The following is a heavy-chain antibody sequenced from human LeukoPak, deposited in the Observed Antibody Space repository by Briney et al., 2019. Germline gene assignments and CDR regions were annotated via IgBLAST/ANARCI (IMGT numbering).Heavy chain of an antibody. CDR2: IYSGGST. Sequence: GGSLRLSCAASGFTVSSNYMSWVRQAPGKGLEWVSVIYSGGSTYYADSVKGRFTISRDNSKNTLYLQMNSLRAEDTAVYYCAKYRIVVVTAITDYWGQGTLVTVSS. J-gene: IGHJ4*02. V-gene: IGHV3-53*01. D-gene: IGHD2-21*02. CDR1: GFTVSSNY. CDR3: AKYRIVVVTAITDY.